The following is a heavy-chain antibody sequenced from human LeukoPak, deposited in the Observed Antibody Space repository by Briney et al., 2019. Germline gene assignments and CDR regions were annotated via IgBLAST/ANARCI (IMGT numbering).Heavy chain of an antibody. D-gene: IGHD2-21*02. CDR1: GFTFSSSA. V-gene: IGHV3-30*02. Sequence: GGSLRLSCGASGFTFSSSAMHWVRQGPGKGLEWVAYIAHHGNNKYYADSVKGRFTISRDNSKGSLYLQMNSLRADDTAVYYCAKDGAWSCTDWGQGTLVRVSS. CDR2: IAHHGNNK. J-gene: IGHJ4*02. CDR3: AKDGAWSCTD.